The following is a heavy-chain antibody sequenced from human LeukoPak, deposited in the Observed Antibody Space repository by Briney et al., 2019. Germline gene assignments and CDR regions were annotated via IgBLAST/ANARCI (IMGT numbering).Heavy chain of an antibody. CDR2: INHSGST. D-gene: IGHD3-16*01. CDR3: ARGPSAKGESGNGFDP. J-gene: IGHJ5*02. Sequence: SETLSLTCAVYGGSFSGYYWSWIRQPPGKGLEWIGEINHSGSTYYNPSLKSRVTISVDTSKNQFSLKLSSVTAADTAVYYCARGPSAKGESGNGFDPWGQGTLVTVSS. CDR1: GGSFSGYY. V-gene: IGHV4-34*01.